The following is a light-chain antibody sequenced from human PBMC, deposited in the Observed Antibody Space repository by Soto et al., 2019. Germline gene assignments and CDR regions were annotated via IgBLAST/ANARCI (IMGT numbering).Light chain of an antibody. CDR3: SSYTTSSTWV. CDR1: SSDVGGYNY. J-gene: IGLJ3*02. CDR2: DVS. V-gene: IGLV2-14*01. Sequence: SVLTQPASVSGSPGQSITISCTGTSSDVGGYNYVSWHQQHPGKAPKLMIYDVSNRPSGVSNRFSGSKSGNTASLTISGLQAEDEADYYCSSYTTSSTWVFGGGTKLTVL.